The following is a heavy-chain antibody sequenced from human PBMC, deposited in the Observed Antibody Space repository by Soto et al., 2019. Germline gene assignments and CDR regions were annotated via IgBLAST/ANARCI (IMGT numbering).Heavy chain of an antibody. V-gene: IGHV4-39*01. Sequence: QLQLQESGPGLVKPSETLSLTCSVSDDSINSDKYYWGWIRQPPGKGLEWIGSIYYRGNAYYNPSLQTRVTISLDKARCQFSLKLNSVTAADSAVYFCARLEGLATNSYYFDFRGPGALVTVSS. CDR2: IYYRGNA. CDR3: ARLEGLATNSYYFDF. CDR1: DDSINSDKYY. D-gene: IGHD3-9*01. J-gene: IGHJ4*02.